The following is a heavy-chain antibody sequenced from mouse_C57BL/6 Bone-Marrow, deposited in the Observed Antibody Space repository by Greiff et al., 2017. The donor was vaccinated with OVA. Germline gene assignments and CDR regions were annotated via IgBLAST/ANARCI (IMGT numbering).Heavy chain of an antibody. J-gene: IGHJ4*01. CDR2: IYPRSGNT. Sequence: QVQLQQSGAELARPGASVKLSCKASGYTFTSYGISWVKQRNGKGLEWIGEIYPRSGNTYYNEKFKGKATITADTSSNTAYLQLSSLTYEDTAVYYCARSDYGRTRGSMDYWGQGTSVTVSS. CDR1: GYTFTSYG. CDR3: ARSDYGRTRGSMDY. V-gene: IGHV1-81*01. D-gene: IGHD1-2*01.